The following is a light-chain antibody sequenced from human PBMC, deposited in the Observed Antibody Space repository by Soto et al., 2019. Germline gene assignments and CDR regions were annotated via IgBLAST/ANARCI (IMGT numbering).Light chain of an antibody. Sequence: QSVLTQPPSASGSPGQSVTISCTGTSSDVGGYNFVSWYQQHPGKAPKFMIYEVSKPPSGVPDRFSGSKSGNTASLTVSGLQAEDEADYYCSSYAGGIKWVFGGGTKLTVL. CDR1: SSDVGGYNF. CDR3: SSYAGGIKWV. J-gene: IGLJ3*02. V-gene: IGLV2-8*01. CDR2: EVS.